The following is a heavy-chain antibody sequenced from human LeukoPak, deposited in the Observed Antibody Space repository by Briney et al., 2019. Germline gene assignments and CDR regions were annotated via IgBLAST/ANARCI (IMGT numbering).Heavy chain of an antibody. J-gene: IGHJ4*02. CDR1: GGSISSSSYY. CDR2: IYYSGST. CDR3: ARLFLATAAADY. D-gene: IGHD6-13*01. V-gene: IGHV4-39*07. Sequence: PSETLSLTCTVSGGSISSSSYYWGWIRQPPGKGLEWIGSIYYSGSTYYNPSLKSRVTISVDTSKNQFSLKLSSVTAADTAVYYCARLFLATAAADYWGQGTLVTVSS.